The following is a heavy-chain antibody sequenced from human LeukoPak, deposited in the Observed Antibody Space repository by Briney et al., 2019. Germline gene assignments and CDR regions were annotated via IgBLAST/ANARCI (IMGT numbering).Heavy chain of an antibody. V-gene: IGHV4-34*01. D-gene: IGHD3-22*01. J-gene: IGHJ4*02. CDR2: INHSGST. Sequence: SETLSLTCAVCGGSFSGYYWSWIRQPPGKGLEWIGEINHSGSTNYNPSLKSRVTISVDTSKNQFSLKLSSVTAADTAVYYCARKDPGYYYDSSGYSFDYWGQGTLVTVSS. CDR3: ARKDPGYYYDSSGYSFDY. CDR1: GGSFSGYY.